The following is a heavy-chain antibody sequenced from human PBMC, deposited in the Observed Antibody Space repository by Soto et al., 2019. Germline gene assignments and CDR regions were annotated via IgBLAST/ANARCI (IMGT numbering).Heavy chain of an antibody. D-gene: IGHD1-26*01. J-gene: IGHJ4*02. CDR2: IYTSGST. CDR1: GGSISSYY. CDR3: AREGGPIVGASYFDY. V-gene: IGHV4-4*07. Sequence: PSETLSLTCTVPGGSISSYYWSWIRQPAGKGLEWIGRIYTSGSTNYNPSLKSRVTMSVDTSKNQFSLKLSSVTAADTAVYYCAREGGPIVGASYFDYWGQGTLVTVSS.